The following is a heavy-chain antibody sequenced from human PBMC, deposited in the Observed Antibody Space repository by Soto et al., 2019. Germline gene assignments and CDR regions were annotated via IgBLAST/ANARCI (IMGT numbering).Heavy chain of an antibody. D-gene: IGHD1-1*01. CDR2: IWYDGSDK. V-gene: IGHV3-33*08. J-gene: IGHJ4*02. CDR1: GFTFSSYG. CDR3: ALSWYSYYFDL. Sequence: GGSRSLSCAASGFTFSSYGMHWVRPAPGKGLEWVGVIWYDGSDKYYADSVKGRFTISRDNSKNTLYLQMNRLRAEDTAGYYCALSWYSYYFDLWGQGTLVTVSS.